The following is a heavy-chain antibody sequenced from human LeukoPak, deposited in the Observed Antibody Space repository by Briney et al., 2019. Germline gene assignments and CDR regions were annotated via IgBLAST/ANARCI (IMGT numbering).Heavy chain of an antibody. Sequence: SETLSLTCAVYGGSFSGYYWSWIRQPPGKGLEWIGEINHSGSTYYNPSLKSRVTISVDTSKNQFSLKLSSVTAADTAVYYCARGMTTVTYFDYWGQGTLVTVSS. V-gene: IGHV4-34*01. CDR3: ARGMTTVTYFDY. CDR1: GGSFSGYY. D-gene: IGHD4-17*01. CDR2: INHSGST. J-gene: IGHJ4*02.